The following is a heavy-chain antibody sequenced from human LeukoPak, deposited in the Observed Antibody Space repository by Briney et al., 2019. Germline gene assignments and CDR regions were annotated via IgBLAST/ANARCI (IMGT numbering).Heavy chain of an antibody. CDR3: AQTFRICSSTSCSKPLDY. CDR1: GGTFSSYT. Sequence: SVKVSCKASGGTFSSYTISWVRQAPGQGLEWVGRIIPILGIANYAQKFKGRVTITADKSTSTAYMELSSLRSEDTAVYYCAQTFRICSSTSCSKPLDYWGQGTLVTVSS. CDR2: IIPILGIA. J-gene: IGHJ4*02. V-gene: IGHV1-69*02. D-gene: IGHD2-2*01.